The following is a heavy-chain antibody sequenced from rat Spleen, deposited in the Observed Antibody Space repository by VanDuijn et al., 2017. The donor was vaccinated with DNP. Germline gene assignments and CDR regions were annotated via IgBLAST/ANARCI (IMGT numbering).Heavy chain of an antibody. V-gene: IGHV3-3*01. D-gene: IGHD1-11*01. CDR2: INSAGNT. J-gene: IGHJ2*01. Sequence: EVQLQESGPGLLKPSQSLSLTCSVTGYSITSSSRWNWIRKFPGNKLEWMGSINSAGNTNYNPSLKSRISITRDTSKNQFFLQVNSVNTEDTATYYCARWRGPGYFDSWGQGVMVTVSS. CDR3: ARWRGPGYFDS. CDR1: GYSITSSSR.